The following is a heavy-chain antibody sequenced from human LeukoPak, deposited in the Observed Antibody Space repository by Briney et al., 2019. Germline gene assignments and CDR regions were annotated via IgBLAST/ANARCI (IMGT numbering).Heavy chain of an antibody. CDR3: ARGLSSSRWYYN. D-gene: IGHD6-13*01. Sequence: GGSLRLSCAASGFTFSSYWMTWVRQAPGKGLEWVANIKQDGSEKYYVDSVKGRFTISRDNSKNTLYLQMNSLRAEDTAVYYCARGLSSSRWYYNWGQGTLVTVSS. CDR2: IKQDGSEK. J-gene: IGHJ4*02. V-gene: IGHV3-7*01. CDR1: GFTFSSYW.